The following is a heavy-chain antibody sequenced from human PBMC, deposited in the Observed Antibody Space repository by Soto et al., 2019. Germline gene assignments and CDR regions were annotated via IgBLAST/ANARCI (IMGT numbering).Heavy chain of an antibody. CDR3: ARCRDGYNLNFDY. V-gene: IGHV4-30-4*01. CDR1: GGSISSGDYY. Sequence: KTSETLSLTCTVSGGSISSGDYYWSWIRQPPGKGLEWIGYIYYSGSTYYNPSLKSRVTISVDTSKNQFSLKLSSVTAADTAVYYCARCRDGYNLNFDYWGQGTLVTVSS. CDR2: IYYSGST. J-gene: IGHJ4*02. D-gene: IGHD5-18*01.